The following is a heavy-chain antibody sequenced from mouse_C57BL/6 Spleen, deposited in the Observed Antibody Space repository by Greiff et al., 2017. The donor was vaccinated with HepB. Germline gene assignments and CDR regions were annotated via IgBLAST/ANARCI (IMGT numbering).Heavy chain of an antibody. CDR1: GYSITSGYY. Sequence: EVKVEESGPGLVKPSQSLSLTCSVTGYSITSGYYWNWIRQFPGNKLEWMGYISYDGSNNYNPSLKNRISITRDTSKNQFFLKLNSVTTEDTATYYCASSHYYGSSDYWGQGTTLTVSS. CDR3: ASSHYYGSSDY. CDR2: ISYDGSN. J-gene: IGHJ2*01. V-gene: IGHV3-6*01. D-gene: IGHD1-1*01.